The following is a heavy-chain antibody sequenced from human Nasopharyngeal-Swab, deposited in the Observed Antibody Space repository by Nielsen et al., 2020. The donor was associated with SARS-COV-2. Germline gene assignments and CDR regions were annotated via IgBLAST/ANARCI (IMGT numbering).Heavy chain of an antibody. Sequence: GGSLRLSCAASGFTFSSYAIHWVRQAPGKGLEWVAVISSDGSNKYYADSVKGRFTISRDNSKNTLYLQMNRLRAEDTAVYCAREGVAATPYCDYWGQGTLVTVSS. D-gene: IGHD2-15*01. CDR1: GFTFSSYA. CDR3: AREGVAATPYCDY. CDR2: ISSDGSNK. V-gene: IGHV3-30-3*01. J-gene: IGHJ4*02.